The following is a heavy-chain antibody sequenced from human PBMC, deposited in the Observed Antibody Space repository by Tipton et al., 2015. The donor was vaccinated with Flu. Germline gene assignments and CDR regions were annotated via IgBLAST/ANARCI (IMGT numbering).Heavy chain of an antibody. D-gene: IGHD5-12*01. V-gene: IGHV4-4*07. CDR1: GGSISSYF. CDR2: ISTSGST. J-gene: IGHJ3*01. CDR3: ARDLRAYSGYTGGDAFDL. Sequence: TLSLTCTVSGGSISSYFWSWIRQPPGKGLEWIGRISTSGSTNYNASLESRLSMSRDTSKNHFSLRLSSATAADTAVYYCARDLRAYSGYTGGDAFDLWGQGIMVTVSS.